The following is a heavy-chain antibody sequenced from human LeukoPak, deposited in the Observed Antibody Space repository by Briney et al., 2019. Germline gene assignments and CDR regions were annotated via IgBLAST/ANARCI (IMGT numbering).Heavy chain of an antibody. CDR2: ISGDGSST. V-gene: IGHV3-74*01. Sequence: QPGGSLRLSCAASGFTFSSYWMHWVRQAPGKGLVWVSRISGDGSSTNYADSVKGRFTISRDNAKSLLYLQMNSLRAEDTAVYYCARGSGPEYFQYWGQGTRVTVSS. CDR3: ARGSGPEYFQY. J-gene: IGHJ1*01. CDR1: GFTFSSYW.